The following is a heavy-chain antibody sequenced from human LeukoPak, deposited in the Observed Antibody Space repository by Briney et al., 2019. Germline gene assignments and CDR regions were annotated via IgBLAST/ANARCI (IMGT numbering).Heavy chain of an antibody. CDR3: ASTFPYCSDGTCAL. CDR1: GFTVSSYS. V-gene: IGHV3-7*01. J-gene: IGHJ4*02. Sequence: PRGSLRLSCAASGFTVSSYSMSWVRQAPGEGLEWVANIHPNGGTKNYVDSVKGRFTISRDNAANALYLQMNSLRAEDTAVYYCASTFPYCSDGTCALGGQGTLVTVSS. CDR2: IHPNGGTK. D-gene: IGHD2-15*01.